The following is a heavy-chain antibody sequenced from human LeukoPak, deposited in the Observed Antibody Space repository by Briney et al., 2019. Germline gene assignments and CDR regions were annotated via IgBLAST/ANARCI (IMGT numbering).Heavy chain of an antibody. J-gene: IGHJ4*02. D-gene: IGHD5-18*01. Sequence: KTSETLSLTCTVSGGSISSGGYYWSWIRQHPGKGLEWIGYIYYSGSTYYNPSLKSRVTISVDTSKNQFSLKLSSVTAADTAVYYCARSGGYSYGYESYFDYWGQGTLVTVSS. CDR1: GGSISSGGYY. CDR2: IYYSGST. CDR3: ARSGGYSYGYESYFDY. V-gene: IGHV4-31*03.